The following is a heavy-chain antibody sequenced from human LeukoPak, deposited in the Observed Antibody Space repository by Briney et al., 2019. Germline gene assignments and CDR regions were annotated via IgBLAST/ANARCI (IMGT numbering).Heavy chain of an antibody. D-gene: IGHD3-9*01. CDR1: GGSISSYY. V-gene: IGHV4-59*08. Sequence: SETLSPTCTVSGGSISSYYWSWIRQPPGKGREWIGYIYYSGSTNYNPSLKSRVTISVDTSKKQFSLKLSSVTAADTAVYYCARLRYFDWLLQYWYFDLWGRGTLVTVSS. CDR2: IYYSGST. J-gene: IGHJ2*01. CDR3: ARLRYFDWLLQYWYFDL.